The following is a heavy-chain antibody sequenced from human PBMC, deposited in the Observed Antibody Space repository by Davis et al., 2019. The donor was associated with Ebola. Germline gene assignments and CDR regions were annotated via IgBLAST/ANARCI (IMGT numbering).Heavy chain of an antibody. CDR2: INPSGGST. D-gene: IGHD1-1*01. Sequence: AASVKVSCKASGYTFTSYYMHWVRQAPGQGLEWMGIINPSGGSTSYAQKFQGRVTMTRDTSTSTVYMELSSLRSEDTAVYYCARHRRYNWNDGYYFDYWGQGTLVTVSS. V-gene: IGHV1-46*01. CDR1: GYTFTSYY. J-gene: IGHJ4*02. CDR3: ARHRRYNWNDGYYFDY.